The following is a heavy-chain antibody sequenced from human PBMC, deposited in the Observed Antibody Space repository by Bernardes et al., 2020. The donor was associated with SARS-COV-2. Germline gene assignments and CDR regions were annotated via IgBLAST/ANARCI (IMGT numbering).Heavy chain of an antibody. CDR3: AKDYCGGDCDFFDY. D-gene: IGHD2-21*02. Sequence: GGSLRLSCVVSGFTLDTFAMSWVRQAPGKGLAWVSGVSGSGDTYYADSVKGRFTISRDNSKNILFLQMNGLRAEATAVYYCAKDYCGGDCDFFDYWGQGTVVTVSS. V-gene: IGHV3-23*01. J-gene: IGHJ4*02. CDR1: GFTLDTFA. CDR2: VSGSGDT.